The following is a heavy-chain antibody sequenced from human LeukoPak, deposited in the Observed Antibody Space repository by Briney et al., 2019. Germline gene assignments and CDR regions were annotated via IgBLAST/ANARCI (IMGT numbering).Heavy chain of an antibody. CDR1: GFTFSSYW. CDR2: IKQDGSEK. Sequence: GGSLRLSCAASGFTFSSYWMSWVRQAPGKGLEWVANIKQDGSEKYYVDSVKGRFTISRDNAKDSLYLQMNSLRAEDTAVYYCARAIAVAGSHDAFDIWGQGTMVTVSS. CDR3: ARAIAVAGSHDAFDI. J-gene: IGHJ3*02. D-gene: IGHD6-19*01. V-gene: IGHV3-7*01.